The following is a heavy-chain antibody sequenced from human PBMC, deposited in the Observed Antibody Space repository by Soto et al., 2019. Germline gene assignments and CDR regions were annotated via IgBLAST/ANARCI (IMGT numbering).Heavy chain of an antibody. V-gene: IGHV3-23*01. Sequence: EVQLLESGGGLVQSGGSLRLFCVASGFSFRDYAMSWVRQAPGKGLVWVSAMTATGVSIFYADSVRGRFTISRDNSKNTLYLQMSSLRAEDTATYYCAKDSIPYSSSYDLDHWGRGALVTVSS. CDR2: MTATGVSI. CDR3: AKDSIPYSSSYDLDH. D-gene: IGHD6-6*01. CDR1: GFSFRDYA. J-gene: IGHJ4*02.